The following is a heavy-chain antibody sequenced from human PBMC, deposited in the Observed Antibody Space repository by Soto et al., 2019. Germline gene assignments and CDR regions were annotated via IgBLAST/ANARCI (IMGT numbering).Heavy chain of an antibody. Sequence: QVQLVQSGAEVKKPGSSVKVSCKTSGGTSYAVDWVRQAPGQGLEWMGGIIPMIGTTNYAEKFEGRLTITADESASTAYMELRGLRSDDTAVYYCASELEGAFDVGGHGTRVTVSA. J-gene: IGHJ3*01. CDR3: ASELEGAFDV. D-gene: IGHD1-1*01. CDR1: GGTSYA. V-gene: IGHV1-69*01. CDR2: IIPMIGTT.